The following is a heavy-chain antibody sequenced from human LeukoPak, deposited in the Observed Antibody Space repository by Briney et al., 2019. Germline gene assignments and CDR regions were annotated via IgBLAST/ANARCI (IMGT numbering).Heavy chain of an antibody. D-gene: IGHD2-21*02. J-gene: IGHJ4*02. V-gene: IGHV3-21*04. CDR2: ISSSSYI. CDR1: GFTFSSYS. Sequence: GGSLRLSCAASGFTFSSYSMNWARQAPGKGLEWVSSISSSSYIYYADSVKGRFTISRDNSKNTLYLQMNSLRAEDTAVYYCARETSVVVTALIDYWGQGTLVTVSS. CDR3: ARETSVVVTALIDY.